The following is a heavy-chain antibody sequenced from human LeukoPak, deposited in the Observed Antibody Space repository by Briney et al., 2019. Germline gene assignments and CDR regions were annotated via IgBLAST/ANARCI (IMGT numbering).Heavy chain of an antibody. CDR2: ISVSGGNT. V-gene: IGHV3-23*01. J-gene: IGHJ4*02. Sequence: GGSLRLSCAASGFTFSNYAMSWVRQAPGKGLEWVSGISVSGGNTYYADSVKGRFTISRDNSKNTLYLQMNSLRAEDTAVYYCAKGFRGDCSGDCYNFDYWGQGTLVTVSS. CDR3: AKGFRGDCSGDCYNFDY. CDR1: GFTFSNYA. D-gene: IGHD2-21*02.